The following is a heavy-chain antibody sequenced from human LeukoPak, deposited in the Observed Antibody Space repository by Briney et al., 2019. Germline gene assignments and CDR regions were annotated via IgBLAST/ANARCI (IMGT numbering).Heavy chain of an antibody. Sequence: SVNVSCKASGGTFSSYAISWVRQAPGQGLEWMGGIIPIFGTANYAQKFQGRVTITADESTSTAYMELSSLRSEDTAVYYCARRSSWYGEIDYWGQGTLVTVSS. D-gene: IGHD6-13*01. CDR3: ARRSSWYGEIDY. CDR1: GGTFSSYA. J-gene: IGHJ4*02. CDR2: IIPIFGTA. V-gene: IGHV1-69*13.